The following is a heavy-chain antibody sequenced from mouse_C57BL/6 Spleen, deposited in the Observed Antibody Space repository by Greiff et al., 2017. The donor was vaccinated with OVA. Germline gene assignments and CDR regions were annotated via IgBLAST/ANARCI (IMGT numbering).Heavy chain of an antibody. J-gene: IGHJ1*03. D-gene: IGHD2-5*01. CDR3: ARLRSNYGYFDV. Sequence: VQLQQPGAELVKPGASVKMSCKASGYTFTSYWITWVKQRPGQGLEWIGDLYPGSGSTNYNEKFKSKATLTGDTSSSTAYMQLSSLTSEDSAVYYCARLRSNYGYFDVWGTGTTVTVSS. V-gene: IGHV1-55*01. CDR2: LYPGSGST. CDR1: GYTFTSYW.